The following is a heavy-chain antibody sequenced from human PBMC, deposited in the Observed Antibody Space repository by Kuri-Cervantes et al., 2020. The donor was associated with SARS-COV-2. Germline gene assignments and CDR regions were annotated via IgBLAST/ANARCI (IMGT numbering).Heavy chain of an antibody. V-gene: IGHV3-23*01. Sequence: GESLKISCAASGSTFSSYAMSWVRQAPGKGLEWVSAISGSGGSTYYADSVKGRFTISRDNSKNTLYLQMNSLRAEDTAVYYCAKDPNWDYWGQGTLVTVSS. J-gene: IGHJ4*02. CDR2: ISGSGGST. CDR3: AKDPNWDY. CDR1: GSTFSSYA. D-gene: IGHD1-1*01.